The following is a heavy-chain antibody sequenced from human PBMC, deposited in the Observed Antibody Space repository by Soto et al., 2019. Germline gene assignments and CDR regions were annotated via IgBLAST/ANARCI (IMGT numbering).Heavy chain of an antibody. Sequence: QVQLVESGGGVVQPGRSLRLSCAASGFIFSNYGMHWVRQAPGKGLEWVAVIWFDESHEYYVHSVKGRFTISRDNSKNTLFLQMTSLRAEATAISYCARGLDVWGRGFQYWGQGTLVTVSS. CDR1: GFIFSNYG. D-gene: IGHD3-16*01. J-gene: IGHJ4*02. CDR2: IWFDESHE. V-gene: IGHV3-33*01. CDR3: ARGLDVWGRGFQY.